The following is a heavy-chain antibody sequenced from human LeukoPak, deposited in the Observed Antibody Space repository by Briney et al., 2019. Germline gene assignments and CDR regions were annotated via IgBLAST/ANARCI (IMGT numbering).Heavy chain of an antibody. CDR3: ANLYYYDSSGYLEDDAFDI. J-gene: IGHJ3*02. CDR1: GFTVSSNY. Sequence: PGGSLRLSCAASGFTVSSNYMSWVRQAPGKGLEWVSSISSSSSYIYYADSVKGRFTISRDNAKNSLYLQMNSLRAEDTAVYYCANLYYYDSSGYLEDDAFDIWGQGTMVTVSS. CDR2: ISSSSSYI. V-gene: IGHV3-21*01. D-gene: IGHD3-22*01.